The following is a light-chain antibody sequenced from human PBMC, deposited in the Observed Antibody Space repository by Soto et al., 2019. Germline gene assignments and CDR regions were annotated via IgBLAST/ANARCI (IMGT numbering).Light chain of an antibody. J-gene: IGKJ1*01. Sequence: TQSPATLSQYPGEGVTLSCRASQGIGDTLAWYQHKPGQTPRLLIYDTSARATGVPARFSGSRSGPEFTLTISSLQPDDFATYYCQHYNSYSEAFGQGTKVDIK. V-gene: IGKV3-15*01. CDR3: QHYNSYSEA. CDR1: QGIGDT. CDR2: DTS.